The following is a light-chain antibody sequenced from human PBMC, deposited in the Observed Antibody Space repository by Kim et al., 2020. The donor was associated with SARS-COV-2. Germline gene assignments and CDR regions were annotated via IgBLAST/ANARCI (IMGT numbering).Light chain of an antibody. CDR2: WAS. CDR1: QSVLSSSNNKNY. V-gene: IGKV4-1*01. CDR3: QQYYSPEWT. Sequence: ATINCKSSQSVLSSSNNKNYLAWYQHKPGQPPNLLIYWASTRQSGVPDRFSGSGSGTDFTLTISSLQAEDVAVYYCQQYYSPEWTFGQGTKVDIK. J-gene: IGKJ1*01.